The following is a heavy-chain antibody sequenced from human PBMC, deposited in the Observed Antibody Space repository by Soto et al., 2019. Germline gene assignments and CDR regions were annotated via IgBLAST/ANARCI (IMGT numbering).Heavy chain of an antibody. Sequence: QVQLVQSGAEVKKPGSSVKVSCKASGGTFSSYAISWVRQAPGQGLEWMGGIIPIFGTANYAQKFQGRVTITADESTSTAYMELSSLRSEDTAVYYCAREEATMVRGVRSGYYYGMAVWGQGTTVTVSS. D-gene: IGHD3-10*01. CDR1: GGTFSSYA. CDR3: AREEATMVRGVRSGYYYGMAV. CDR2: IIPIFGTA. V-gene: IGHV1-69*12. J-gene: IGHJ6*02.